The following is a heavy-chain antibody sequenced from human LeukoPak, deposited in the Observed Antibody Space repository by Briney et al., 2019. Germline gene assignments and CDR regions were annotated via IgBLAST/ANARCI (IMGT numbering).Heavy chain of an antibody. CDR2: ISGSGGST. Sequence: PGGSLRLSCAASGFTFSSYAMSWVRQAPGKGLEWVSAISGSGGSTYYADSVKGRFTISRDNSKNTLYLQMNSLRAEDTAVYYCAKDVEWDIVLMVYGGVFDYWGQGTLVTVSS. CDR3: AKDVEWDIVLMVYGGVFDY. CDR1: GFTFSSYA. V-gene: IGHV3-23*01. J-gene: IGHJ4*02. D-gene: IGHD2-8*01.